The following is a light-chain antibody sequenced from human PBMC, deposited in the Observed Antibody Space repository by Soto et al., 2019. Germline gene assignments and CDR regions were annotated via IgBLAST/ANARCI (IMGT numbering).Light chain of an antibody. V-gene: IGKV3-15*01. J-gene: IGKJ1*01. CDR3: QQYDYWPRT. CDR1: QTIRSSK. CDR2: GVS. Sequence: EVVVTQSPATLSVSPGESATLSCRASQTIRSSKLAWYQQNPGQAPRLLLYGVSNRATGVPARFSGSGSGTEFTRTSSSLQSEDVAVYYCQQYDYWPRTFGRGTKVDIK.